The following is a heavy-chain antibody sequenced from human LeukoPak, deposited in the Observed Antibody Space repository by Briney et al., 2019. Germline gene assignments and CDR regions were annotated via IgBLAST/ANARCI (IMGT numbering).Heavy chain of an antibody. V-gene: IGHV4-59*01. CDR1: ADSISGYY. CDR3: ASGRPLGSDY. CDR2: IYYSGTT. J-gene: IGHJ4*02. Sequence: SETLSLTCTVSADSISGYYWTWIRQPPGKGLEWIGYIYYSGTTNYNPSLKSRVTISVDTSKNQFSLKLSSVTAADTAVYYCASGRPLGSDYWGQGTLVTVSS. D-gene: IGHD1-26*01.